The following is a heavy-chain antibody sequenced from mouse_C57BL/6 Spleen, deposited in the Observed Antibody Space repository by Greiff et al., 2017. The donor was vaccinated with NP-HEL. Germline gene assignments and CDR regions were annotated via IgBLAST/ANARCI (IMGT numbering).Heavy chain of an antibody. CDR3: VRDQGYAMDY. D-gene: IGHD3-2*02. Sequence: EVTLVESGGGLVQPKGSLQLSCAASGFTFNTYAMHWVRPAPGKGLEWVARIRSKSSHYATYYADSVKDRFTISRDDSQSMLYLQMNNLKTEDTAMYYCVRDQGYAMDYWGQGTSVTVSS. CDR1: GFTFNTYA. J-gene: IGHJ4*01. V-gene: IGHV10-3*01. CDR2: IRSKSSHYAT.